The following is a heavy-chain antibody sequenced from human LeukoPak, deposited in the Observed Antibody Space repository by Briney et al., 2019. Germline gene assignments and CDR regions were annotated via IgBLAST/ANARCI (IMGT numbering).Heavy chain of an antibody. Sequence: GGSLRLSCAVSGFTFSNYWMSWVRQAPGKGLEWVANIKEDGSEQYYVDSVKGRFIISRDNAKNSLYLQMNSLGAEDTAVYYCARDNVAYCGPNCPNFDYWGQGTLVTVSS. V-gene: IGHV3-7*01. CDR2: IKEDGSEQ. D-gene: IGHD2-21*01. CDR1: GFTFSNYW. J-gene: IGHJ4*02. CDR3: ARDNVAYCGPNCPNFDY.